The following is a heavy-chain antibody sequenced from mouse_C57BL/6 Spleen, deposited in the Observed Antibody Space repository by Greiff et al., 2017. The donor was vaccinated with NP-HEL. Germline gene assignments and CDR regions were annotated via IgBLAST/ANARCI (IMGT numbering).Heavy chain of an antibody. Sequence: VKLMESGPELVKPGASVKISCKASGYSFTSYYLHWVKQRPGQGLEWIGWICPGSGNTKYNEKFKGKATMTADTSSSTAYLQLSSLPSDDSAVYYCARGRGGYFDVWGTGTTVTVSS. CDR3: ARGRGGYFDV. V-gene: IGHV1-66*01. CDR1: GYSFTSYY. J-gene: IGHJ1*03. CDR2: ICPGSGNT.